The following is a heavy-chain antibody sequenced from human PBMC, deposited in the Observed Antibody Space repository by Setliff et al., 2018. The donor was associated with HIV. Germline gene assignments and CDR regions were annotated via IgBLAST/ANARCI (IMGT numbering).Heavy chain of an antibody. J-gene: IGHJ2*01. Sequence: SETLSLTCAVSGGSISSGGYYWNWIRQHPGKGLEWIGYIYYSGTTYYNPSLKSRVTISVDKSKNQFSLKLNSVTAADTAVYYCARRYGDYKIGDWFFDLWGRGTLGTVSS. CDR2: IYYSGTT. V-gene: IGHV4-31*11. CDR3: ARRYGDYKIGDWFFDL. D-gene: IGHD4-17*01. CDR1: GGSISSGGYY.